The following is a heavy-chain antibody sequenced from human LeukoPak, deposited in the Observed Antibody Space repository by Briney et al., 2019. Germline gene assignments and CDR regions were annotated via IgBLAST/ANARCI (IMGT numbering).Heavy chain of an antibody. CDR2: ISGSGGST. D-gene: IGHD6-6*01. Sequence: GGSLRLSCAASGFTFSDYYMSWIRQAPGKGLEWVSAISGSGGSTYYADSVKGRFTISRDNSKNTLYLQMNSLRAEDTAVYFCAKPGSSSYLYYFDSWGQGTLVTVSS. CDR3: AKPGSSSYLYYFDS. J-gene: IGHJ4*02. CDR1: GFTFSDYY. V-gene: IGHV3-23*01.